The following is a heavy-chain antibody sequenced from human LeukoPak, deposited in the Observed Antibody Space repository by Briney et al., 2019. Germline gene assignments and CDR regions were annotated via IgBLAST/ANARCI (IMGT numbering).Heavy chain of an antibody. V-gene: IGHV3-30*04. D-gene: IGHD4-17*01. Sequence: GGSLRLSCAASGFTFSHLAMYWVRQAPGKGLECVSLISDDTYTKYYADSVKGRFIISRDNSKNMLYLQMNGLGTDDSALYYCTVATETTFDYWGQEAWSPSPQ. CDR2: ISDDTYTK. CDR1: GFTFSHLA. J-gene: IGHJ4*01. CDR3: TVATETTFDY.